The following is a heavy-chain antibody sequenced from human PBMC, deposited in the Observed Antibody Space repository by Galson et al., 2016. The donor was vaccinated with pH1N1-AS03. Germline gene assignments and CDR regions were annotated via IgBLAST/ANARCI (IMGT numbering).Heavy chain of an antibody. Sequence: SLRLSCAASGFTFKNYAMSWVRQAPGKGLEWVSSISWNSDKITYADSVKGRFTISRDNAKNSLYLEMNSLRAEDTALYYCAKDIGVLMVYTEGPFDYWGPGTLVTVSS. V-gene: IGHV3-9*01. J-gene: IGHJ4*02. D-gene: IGHD2-8*01. CDR1: GFTFKNYA. CDR2: ISWNSDKI. CDR3: AKDIGVLMVYTEGPFDY.